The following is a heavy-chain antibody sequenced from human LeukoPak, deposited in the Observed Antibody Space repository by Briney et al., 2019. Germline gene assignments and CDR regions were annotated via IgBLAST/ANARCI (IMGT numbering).Heavy chain of an antibody. J-gene: IGHJ4*02. CDR2: IRSKAYGGTT. CDR1: GFTFGDYA. V-gene: IGHV3-49*04. Sequence: GGSLRLSCTASGFTFGDYAMSWVRQAPGKGLEWVGFIRSKAYGGTTEYAASVKGRFTISRDDSKSIAYLQMNSLKTEDTAVYYCTSAGKYSSSSLVDYWGQGTLVTVSP. D-gene: IGHD6-6*01. CDR3: TSAGKYSSSSLVDY.